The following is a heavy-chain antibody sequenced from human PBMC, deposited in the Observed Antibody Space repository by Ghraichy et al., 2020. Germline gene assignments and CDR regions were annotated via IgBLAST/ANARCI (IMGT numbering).Heavy chain of an antibody. CDR2: IIPIFGTA. CDR3: ATTGVGATWIDY. Sequence: SVKVSCKASGGTFSSYAISWVRQAPGQGLEWMGGIIPIFGTANYAQKFQGRVTITADESTSTAYMELSSLRSEDTAVYYCATTGVGATWIDYWGQGTLVTVSS. D-gene: IGHD1-26*01. V-gene: IGHV1-69*13. J-gene: IGHJ4*02. CDR1: GGTFSSYA.